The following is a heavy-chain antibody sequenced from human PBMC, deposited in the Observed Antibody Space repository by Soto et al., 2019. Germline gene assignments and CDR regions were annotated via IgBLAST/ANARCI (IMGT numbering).Heavy chain of an antibody. CDR2: ISSSGSTI. V-gene: IGHV3-11*04. CDR1: GFTFSDYY. D-gene: IGHD3-9*01. J-gene: IGHJ3*02. Sequence: AGSLRLSCAASGFTFSDYYMSWIRQAPGKGLEWVSYISSSGSTIYYADSVKGRFTISRDNAKNTLHLQMNSLRAEDTAVYYCARDRRVHYDILTGYYPDAFDIWGQGTMVTVSS. CDR3: ARDRRVHYDILTGYYPDAFDI.